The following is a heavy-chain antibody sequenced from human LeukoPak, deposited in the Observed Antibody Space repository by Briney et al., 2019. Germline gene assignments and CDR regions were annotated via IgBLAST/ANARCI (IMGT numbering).Heavy chain of an antibody. CDR2: ISYDGSNK. J-gene: IGHJ4*02. CDR3: ARDRYYDSSGYLDY. D-gene: IGHD3-22*01. V-gene: IGHV3-30*01. CDR1: GFTFSSYA. Sequence: TGGSLRLSCAASGFTFSSYAMHWVRQAPGKGLEWVAVISYDGSNKYYADSVKGRFTISRDNSKNTLYLQMNSLRAEDTAVYYCARDRYYDSSGYLDYWGQGTLVTVSS.